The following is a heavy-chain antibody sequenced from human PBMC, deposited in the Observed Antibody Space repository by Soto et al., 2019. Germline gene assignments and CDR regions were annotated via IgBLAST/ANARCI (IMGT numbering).Heavy chain of an antibody. Sequence: QVQLVQSGAEVKKPGASVKVSCKASGYTFTSYGISWVRQAPGQGLEWKGWISAYNGNTNHAQKLQGRVTTTTDTSTSRAYMELRSLRSDDTAVYYCARDRGYRDYGDATDYWGQGTLVTVSS. J-gene: IGHJ4*02. CDR3: ARDRGYRDYGDATDY. CDR1: GYTFTSYG. CDR2: ISAYNGNT. D-gene: IGHD4-17*01. V-gene: IGHV1-18*01.